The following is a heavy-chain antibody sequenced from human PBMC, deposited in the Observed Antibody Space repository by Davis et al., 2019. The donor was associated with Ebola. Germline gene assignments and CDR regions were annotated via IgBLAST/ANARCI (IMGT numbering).Heavy chain of an antibody. V-gene: IGHV1-18*04. CDR3: AREEIVVVATNPSPYYYYGMDV. CDR1: GYTFTSYG. D-gene: IGHD2-15*01. CDR2: INPHNGNT. Sequence: ASVKVSCKASGYTFTSYGITWVRQAPGQGLEWMGWINPHNGNTNYAQNVQGRVTMTTDTSTSTVYMELSSLRSEDTAVYYCAREEIVVVATNPSPYYYYGMDVWGQGTTVTVFS. J-gene: IGHJ6*02.